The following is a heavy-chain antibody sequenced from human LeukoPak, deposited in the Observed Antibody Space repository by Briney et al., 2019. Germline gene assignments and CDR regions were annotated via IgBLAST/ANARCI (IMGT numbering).Heavy chain of an antibody. CDR1: GGSISSHY. CDR3: ARGLFSHYYDSSGYSTHDAFDI. CDR2: IYTSGST. V-gene: IGHV4-4*07. J-gene: IGHJ3*02. Sequence: SQTLSLTCTVSGGSISSHYWSWIRQPAGKGLEWIGRIYTSGSTNYNPSLKSRVTVSVDTSKNQFSLKLSSVTAADTAVYYCARGLFSHYYDSSGYSTHDAFDIWGQGTMVTVSS. D-gene: IGHD3-22*01.